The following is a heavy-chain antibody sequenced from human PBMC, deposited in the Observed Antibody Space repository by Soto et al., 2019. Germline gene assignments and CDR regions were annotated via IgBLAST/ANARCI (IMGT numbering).Heavy chain of an antibody. D-gene: IGHD5-12*01. Sequence: PGGSLRLSCATSGFTFSRCDMNWVRQAPGKGLEWVSFISSSASYMYYADSAKGRFTIPRDNSKKSLYLQMNSLRADDTAVYYCARECVDTVTSITIPFDYWGQGALVTVSS. CDR1: GFTFSRCD. CDR2: ISSSASYM. CDR3: ARECVDTVTSITIPFDY. V-gene: IGHV3-21*01. J-gene: IGHJ4*02.